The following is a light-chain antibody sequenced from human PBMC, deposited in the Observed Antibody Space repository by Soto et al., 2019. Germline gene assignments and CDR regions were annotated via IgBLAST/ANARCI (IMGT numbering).Light chain of an antibody. J-gene: IGLJ2*01. V-gene: IGLV2-14*01. Sequence: QSALTQPASVSGSPGQSITISCTGTSSDIGAYNYVSWYQQHPGKAPKLMIYEVSNRPSGVSNRFSGSKSGNTASLTISGLQAEDEDDYYCSSYTGSSTLVVFGGGTKVTVL. CDR1: SSDIGAYNY. CDR3: SSYTGSSTLVV. CDR2: EVS.